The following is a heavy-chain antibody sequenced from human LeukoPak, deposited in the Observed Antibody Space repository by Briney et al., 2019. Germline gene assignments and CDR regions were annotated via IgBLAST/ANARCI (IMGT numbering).Heavy chain of an antibody. CDR1: GGSISSYY. CDR2: IYYTGST. CDR3: ARYISSSLDY. D-gene: IGHD6-6*01. J-gene: IGHJ4*02. Sequence: SETLSLTCSVSGGSISSYYWSWIRQPPGKGLEWIGYIYYTGSTNYNPSLKSRVTISVDTSKNQFSLKLSYVNAADTAVYYCARYISSSLDYWGQGTLVTVSS. V-gene: IGHV4-59*08.